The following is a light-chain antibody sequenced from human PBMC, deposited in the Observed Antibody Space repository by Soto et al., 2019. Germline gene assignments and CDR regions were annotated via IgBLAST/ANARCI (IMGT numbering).Light chain of an antibody. J-gene: IGKJ1*01. Sequence: DIQMTQSPSPLSGSVGDRVTITCRASQTISSWLAWYQQKPGEAPKLLIYKASTLKSGVPSRFSGSGSGTEFTLTISSLQPDDAATYYCQHYNSYSEAFGQGTKVDIK. CDR1: QTISSW. V-gene: IGKV1-5*03. CDR3: QHYNSYSEA. CDR2: KAS.